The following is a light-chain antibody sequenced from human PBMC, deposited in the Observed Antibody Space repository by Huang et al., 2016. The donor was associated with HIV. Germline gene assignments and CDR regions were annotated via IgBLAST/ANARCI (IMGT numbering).Light chain of an antibody. CDR2: GAS. Sequence: EIVLTQSPATLSLSPGERATLSCRASQSVSSDLDWYQQKAGQAPGLLIYGASNRATGIPSRFSGSGSGTDFTLTISSLEPEDFAVYYCQQRSDWPRTFGQGTKLEIK. V-gene: IGKV3-11*01. CDR3: QQRSDWPRT. CDR1: QSVSSD. J-gene: IGKJ2*01.